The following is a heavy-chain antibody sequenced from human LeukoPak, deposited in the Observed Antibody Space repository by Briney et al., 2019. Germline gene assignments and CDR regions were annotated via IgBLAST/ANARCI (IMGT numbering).Heavy chain of an antibody. CDR2: INSDGSTT. Sequence: GGSLRLSCAASGFTFTSYWMHWVRQAPGKGLMWVSRINSDGSTTSYADSVKGRFTISRDNAKNTLYLQMNSLRVEDTAVYYCTRINYGWGQGTLVTVSS. CDR3: TRINYG. CDR1: GFTFTSYW. J-gene: IGHJ4*02. D-gene: IGHD3-16*01. V-gene: IGHV3-74*01.